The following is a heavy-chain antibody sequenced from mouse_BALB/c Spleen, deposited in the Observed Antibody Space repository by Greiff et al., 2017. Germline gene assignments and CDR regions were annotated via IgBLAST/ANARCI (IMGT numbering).Heavy chain of an antibody. CDR3: ARGPSYYGSSLDAMDY. J-gene: IGHJ4*01. CDR1: GFTFSSYA. V-gene: IGHV5-6-5*01. Sequence: EVQVVESGGGLVKPGGSLKLSCAASGFTFSSYAMSWVRQTPEKRLEWVASISSGGSTYYPDSVKGRFTISRDNARNILYLQMSSLRSEDTAMYYCARGPSYYGSSLDAMDYWGQGTSVTVSS. CDR2: ISSGGST. D-gene: IGHD1-1*01.